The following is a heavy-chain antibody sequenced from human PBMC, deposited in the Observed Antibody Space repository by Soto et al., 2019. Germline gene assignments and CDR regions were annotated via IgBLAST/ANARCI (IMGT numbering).Heavy chain of an antibody. CDR1: GYTFTSYA. J-gene: IGHJ4*02. CDR2: INAGNGNT. Sequence: ASVKVSCKASGYTFTSYAMHWVRQAPGQRLEWMGWINAGNGNTKYSQKFQGRVTMTRDTSTSTVYMELSSLRSDDTAVYFCARELDPYYGGNSLSLDYWGQGTQVTVSS. V-gene: IGHV1-3*01. CDR3: ARELDPYYGGNSLSLDY. D-gene: IGHD4-17*01.